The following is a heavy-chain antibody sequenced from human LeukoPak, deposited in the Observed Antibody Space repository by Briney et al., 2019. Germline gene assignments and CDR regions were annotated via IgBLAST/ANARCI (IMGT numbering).Heavy chain of an antibody. V-gene: IGHV3-66*01. CDR3: VKGSGSFYSYFDY. Sequence: GGSLRLSCAASGFTVSSNYMSWVRQAPGKGLEWVSVIYSGGSTYYADSVKGRFTISRDNAKNSLYLQMNSLRAEDTAVYYCVKGSGSFYSYFDYWGQGTQVTASS. D-gene: IGHD3-10*01. J-gene: IGHJ4*02. CDR1: GFTVSSNY. CDR2: IYSGGST.